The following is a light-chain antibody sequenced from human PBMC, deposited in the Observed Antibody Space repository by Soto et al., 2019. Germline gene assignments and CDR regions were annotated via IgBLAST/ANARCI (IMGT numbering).Light chain of an antibody. V-gene: IGLV2-14*01. J-gene: IGLJ1*01. CDR2: EVT. CDR3: SSYTSSNTPYV. Sequence: QSAPAQPASVSGSPGQSITISCTGSSSDVGAYNFVSWYQHHPGKAPKLILYEVTTRPSGVSSRFSGSKSSNTASLTISGLQADDEANYYCSSYTSSNTPYVFGTGTKVTVL. CDR1: SSDVGAYNF.